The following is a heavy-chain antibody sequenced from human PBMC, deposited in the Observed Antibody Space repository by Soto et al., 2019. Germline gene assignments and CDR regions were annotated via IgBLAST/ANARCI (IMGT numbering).Heavy chain of an antibody. J-gene: IGHJ5*02. D-gene: IGHD2-2*01. Sequence: GGSLRLSCAASGFTFSDYAMSWFRQAPGKGLEWVGFIRSKAYGGTTEYAASVKGRFTISRDDSKSIAYLQMNSLKTEDTAVYYCTRVGSTSPWGQGTLVTVSS. CDR1: GFTFSDYA. CDR2: IRSKAYGGTT. V-gene: IGHV3-49*03. CDR3: TRVGSTSP.